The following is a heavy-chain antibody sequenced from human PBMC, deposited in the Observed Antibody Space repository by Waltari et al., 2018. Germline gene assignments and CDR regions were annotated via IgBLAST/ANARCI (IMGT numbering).Heavy chain of an antibody. CDR1: GCSISSGGYY. V-gene: IGHV4-61*02. CDR3: AREWDHYDNSGKGAFEI. Sequence: QVQLQESGPGLVTPSQTLSLTCIVAGCSISSGGYYWIWIRQPAGKGLEWLGRVFTSGLTNYNPSLKSRVTVSRDTSKNHFSLNLSSVTAADTAVYYCAREWDHYDNSGKGAFEIWGQGTLVTVSS. J-gene: IGHJ3*02. CDR2: VFTSGLT. D-gene: IGHD3-22*01.